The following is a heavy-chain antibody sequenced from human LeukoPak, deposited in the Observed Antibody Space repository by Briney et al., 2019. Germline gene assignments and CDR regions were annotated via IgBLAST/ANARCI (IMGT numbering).Heavy chain of an antibody. CDR3: AKARDFWSGYYPNSDFAY. CDR2: IINSGGST. D-gene: IGHD3-3*01. V-gene: IGHV3-23*01. J-gene: IGHJ4*02. CDR1: GFTFSSYA. Sequence: GGSLRLSCAASGFTFSSYAMSWVRQAPGKGLEGVAGIINSGGSTYYGDSVKGRFTISRDNSKNTLYLQMNSLRAEDTAVYYCAKARDFWSGYYPNSDFAYWGRGPLVPVSS.